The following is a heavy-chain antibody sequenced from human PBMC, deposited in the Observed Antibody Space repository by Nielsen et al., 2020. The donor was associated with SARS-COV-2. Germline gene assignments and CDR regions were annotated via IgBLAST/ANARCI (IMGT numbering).Heavy chain of an antibody. V-gene: IGHV1-69*06. J-gene: IGHJ6*02. CDR1: GGTFSSYA. D-gene: IGHD6-19*01. Sequence: SVKVSCKASGGTFSSYAISWVRQAPGQGLEWMGGIIPIFGTANYAQKFQGRVTITADKSTSKAYMELSSLRSEDTAVYYCAREDVEYSSGWSGYYYYGMDVWGQGTTVTVSS. CDR2: IIPIFGTA. CDR3: AREDVEYSSGWSGYYYYGMDV.